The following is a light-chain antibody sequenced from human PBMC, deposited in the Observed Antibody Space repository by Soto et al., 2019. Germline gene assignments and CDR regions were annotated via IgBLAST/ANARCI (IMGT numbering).Light chain of an antibody. CDR3: SSYTSSSTYV. V-gene: IGLV2-14*01. CDR1: STDVGAYNF. CDR2: EVS. Sequence: QSVLTQPASVSGSPGQSITISCTGTSTDVGAYNFVSWYQQHPGKAPKLMIYEVSNRPSGVSNRFSGSKSGNTASLIISGLQPEDEADYSCSSYTSSSTYVFGTGTKVTVL. J-gene: IGLJ1*01.